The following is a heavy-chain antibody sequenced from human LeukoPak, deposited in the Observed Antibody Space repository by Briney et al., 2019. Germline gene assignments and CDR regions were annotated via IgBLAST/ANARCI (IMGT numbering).Heavy chain of an antibody. D-gene: IGHD1-26*01. CDR3: AKEYSGSFSPFPSYFDY. J-gene: IGHJ4*02. Sequence: GGSLRLSCAASGFTFSGYGMSWVRQAPGKGLEWVSASGSGAKTYYADFVKGRFTISRDNSKNTLYLQMNSLRAEDTAVYYCAKEYSGSFSPFPSYFDYWGQGTLVTVSS. CDR1: GFTFSGYG. CDR2: SGSGAKT. V-gene: IGHV3-23*01.